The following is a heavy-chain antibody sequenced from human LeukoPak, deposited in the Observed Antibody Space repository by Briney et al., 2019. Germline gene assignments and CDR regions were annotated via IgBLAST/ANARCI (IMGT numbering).Heavy chain of an antibody. D-gene: IGHD2-2*01. CDR2: ISGSGNST. V-gene: IGHV3-23*01. Sequence: GGSLRLSCAASGFTFSSYAMSWVRQAPGKGLEWVSAISGSGNSTYYADSVKGRFAISRDNSKNTLYLQMNSLRAEDTAVYYCAYQLHSSFGYWGQGTLVTVSS. J-gene: IGHJ4*02. CDR3: AYQLHSSFGY. CDR1: GFTFSSYA.